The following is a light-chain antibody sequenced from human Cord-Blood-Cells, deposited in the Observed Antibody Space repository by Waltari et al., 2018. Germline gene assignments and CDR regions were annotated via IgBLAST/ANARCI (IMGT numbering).Light chain of an antibody. CDR2: DVS. J-gene: IGLJ1*01. Sequence: QSALTQPRSVSGSPGPSVTISCTGTSSDVGGYNYVSWYQQHPGKAPKLMIYDVSKRPSGVPDRFSGSKSGNTASLTISGLQAEDEADYYCCLYAGSYTYVFGTGTKVTVL. CDR1: SSDVGGYNY. V-gene: IGLV2-11*01. CDR3: CLYAGSYTYV.